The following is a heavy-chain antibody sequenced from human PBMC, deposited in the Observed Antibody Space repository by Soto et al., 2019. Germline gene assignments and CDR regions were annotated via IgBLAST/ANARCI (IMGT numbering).Heavy chain of an antibody. D-gene: IGHD2-21*01. J-gene: IGHJ3*02. V-gene: IGHV3-74*01. CDR3: ARGVRGAYGLDT. Sequence: EVQLVESGGGLVQPGGSLRLSCAASGFTFSSYWMHWVRQAPGKGLVWVSRIYSDGSSTNYADSVEGRFTISRDNAKNTLYLQMNSLRAEETAVYYCARGVRGAYGLDTWGQGTVVTVSS. CDR2: IYSDGSST. CDR1: GFTFSSYW.